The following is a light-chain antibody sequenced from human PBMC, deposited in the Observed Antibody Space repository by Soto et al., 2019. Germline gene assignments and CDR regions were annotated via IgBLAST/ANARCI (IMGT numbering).Light chain of an antibody. J-gene: IGKJ1*01. Sequence: EIVLTQSPGTLSLSPGERATXSXRVSQSVSSNLAWYQQKPGQAPRLLIYGASTRATGIPARSSGSGSGTEFTLTISSLQSEDFAVYYCQQYNNWPSWTFGQGTKVDI. CDR1: QSVSSN. CDR2: GAS. V-gene: IGKV3-15*01. CDR3: QQYNNWPSWT.